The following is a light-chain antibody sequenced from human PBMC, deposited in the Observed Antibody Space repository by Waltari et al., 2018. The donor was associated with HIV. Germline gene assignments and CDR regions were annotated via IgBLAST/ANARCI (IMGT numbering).Light chain of an antibody. CDR2: KDS. Sequence: SYELTQPPSLAVSPGQTARITCSGDALSMQYGYWYQQKPGKAPELVIYKDSERASGISERFSGSSSGTTVTLTISGAQAEDEAAYVCQSTDRSGSYIIFGGGTKLTVL. V-gene: IGLV3-25*03. J-gene: IGLJ2*01. CDR3: QSTDRSGSYII. CDR1: ALSMQY.